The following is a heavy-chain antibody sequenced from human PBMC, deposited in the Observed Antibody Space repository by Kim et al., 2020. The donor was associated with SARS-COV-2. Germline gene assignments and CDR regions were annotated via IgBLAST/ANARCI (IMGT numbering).Heavy chain of an antibody. CDR3: ARTRSCSSSSCYVDY. Sequence: DSVKGRFSISRDSNKTTLYMQMNSLTADDTALYYCARTRSCSSSSCYVDYWGRGTLVTVSS. V-gene: IGHV3-23*01. D-gene: IGHD2-2*01. J-gene: IGHJ4*02.